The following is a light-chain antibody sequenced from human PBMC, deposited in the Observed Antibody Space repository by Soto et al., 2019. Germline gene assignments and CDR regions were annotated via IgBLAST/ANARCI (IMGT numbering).Light chain of an antibody. V-gene: IGLV2-14*01. CDR2: DVS. Sequence: QSALTQPASVSGSPGQSITISCTGTSSDVGGYNYVSWYQQHPAKAPKLMIYDVSNRPSGVSNRFSGCKSGNTASLTISGLQAEDEADYYCSSYTSSSTLFVFGTGTKLTVL. CDR3: SSYTSSSTLFV. J-gene: IGLJ1*01. CDR1: SSDVGGYNY.